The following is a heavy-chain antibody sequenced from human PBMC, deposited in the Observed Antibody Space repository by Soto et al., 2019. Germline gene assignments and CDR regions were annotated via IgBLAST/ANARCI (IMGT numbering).Heavy chain of an antibody. CDR2: IMQDGSEQ. CDR3: ARYGSSRYDFDF. CDR1: GFIFRSYW. V-gene: IGHV3-7*05. D-gene: IGHD6-13*01. J-gene: IGHJ4*02. Sequence: EVQLVESGGGLVQPGGSLTLSCAASGFIFRSYWMSWVRQAPGKGLEWVAKIMQDGSEQYYVDSVKGRFIISRDNAKNSLFLQMNSLTAEDTAVYYCARYGSSRYDFDFWGQGTLVTVSS.